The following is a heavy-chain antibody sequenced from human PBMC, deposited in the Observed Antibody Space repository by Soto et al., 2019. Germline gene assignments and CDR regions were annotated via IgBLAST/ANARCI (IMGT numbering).Heavy chain of an antibody. D-gene: IGHD3-3*01. J-gene: IGHJ4*02. CDR1: GFTFSSYG. Sequence: QVQLVESGGGVVQPGRSLRLSCAASGFTFSSYGMHWVRQAPGKGLEWVAVISYDGSNKYYADSVKGRFTISRDNSKNTLYLQMNSLRAEDTAVYYCAKAPGIFWSGYPALGDYWGQGTLVTVSS. V-gene: IGHV3-30*18. CDR3: AKAPGIFWSGYPALGDY. CDR2: ISYDGSNK.